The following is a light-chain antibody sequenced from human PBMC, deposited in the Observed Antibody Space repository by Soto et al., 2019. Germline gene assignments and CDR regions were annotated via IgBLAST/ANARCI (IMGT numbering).Light chain of an antibody. V-gene: IGKV2-29*01. CDR1: QSLLHITGETF. CDR2: EVS. J-gene: IGKJ1*01. Sequence: DVVMTQTPLSLSVAPGQPASISCKSSQSLLHITGETFLFWYLQKPGQSPQLLIYEVSTRVSGVPDRFSGSGSGTEFTLTISSLQSEDFAVYYCQQYNNWPRTFGQGTKVEIK. CDR3: QQYNNWPRT.